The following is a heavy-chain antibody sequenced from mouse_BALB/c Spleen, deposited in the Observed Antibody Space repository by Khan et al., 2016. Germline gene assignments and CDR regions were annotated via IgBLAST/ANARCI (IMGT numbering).Heavy chain of an antibody. J-gene: IGHJ2*01. CDR3: ARADRRGYFDY. Sequence: QVQLQQSGAELMKPGASVKISCKATGYTFSSYWIEWVKQRPGHGLEWIGEILPGSGSTNYNEKFRGKATFTADTSSTPAYMQISSLTSEDSAVHYCARADRRGYFDYWGQGTTLTVSS. V-gene: IGHV1-9*01. CDR2: ILPGSGST. CDR1: GYTFSSYW.